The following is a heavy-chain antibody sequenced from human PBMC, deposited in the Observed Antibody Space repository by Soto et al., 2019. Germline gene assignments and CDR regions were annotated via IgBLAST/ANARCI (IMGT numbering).Heavy chain of an antibody. CDR1: GYTFTSYD. J-gene: IGHJ6*02. CDR2: MNPNSGNT. Sequence: ASVKVSCKASGYTFTSYDINWVRQATGQGLEWMGWMNPNSGNTGYAQKFQGRVTMTRNTSISTAYMELSSLRSEDTAVYYCARGKLYYYDSSGYYPDYYYYYGMDVWGQGTKVTVSS. D-gene: IGHD3-22*01. V-gene: IGHV1-8*01. CDR3: ARGKLYYYDSSGYYPDYYYYYGMDV.